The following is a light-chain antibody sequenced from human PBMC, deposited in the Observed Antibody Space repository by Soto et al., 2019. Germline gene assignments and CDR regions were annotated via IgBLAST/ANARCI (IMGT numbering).Light chain of an antibody. Sequence: QSVLTQPPSVSGAPGQRVTISCTGSRSNIGAGYDVHWYQQLPGTAPKLPIYGNSNRPSGVPDRFSGSKSAPSASLAITGLQAEDEADYYCQSYDSSRRGYVVFGGGTKLTVL. CDR1: RSNIGAGYD. CDR2: GNS. CDR3: QSYDSSRRGYVV. J-gene: IGLJ2*01. V-gene: IGLV1-40*01.